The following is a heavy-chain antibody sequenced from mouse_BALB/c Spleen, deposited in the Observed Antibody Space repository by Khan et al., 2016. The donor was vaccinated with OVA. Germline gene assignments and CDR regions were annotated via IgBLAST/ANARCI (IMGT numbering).Heavy chain of an antibody. D-gene: IGHD1-2*01. CDR1: GYSITSGYG. V-gene: IGHV3-2*02. Sequence: EVQLQESGPGLVKPSQSLSLTCTVTGYSITSGYGWNWIRQFPGNKLEWMGYISYSGSTNYNPPLKSRISITRDTSNNQFFLQLNSVTTEDTATYYSARTARIEYWGQGTTLTVSS. J-gene: IGHJ2*01. CDR3: ARTARIEY. CDR2: ISYSGST.